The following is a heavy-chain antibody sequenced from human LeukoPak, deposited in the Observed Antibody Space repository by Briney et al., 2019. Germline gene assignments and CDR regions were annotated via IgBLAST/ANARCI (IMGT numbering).Heavy chain of an antibody. CDR3: ARGSRSYDNSNYLNY. J-gene: IGHJ4*02. Sequence: SETLSLTCSVSGGSITTYYWSWIRQPPGKGLEWIGNIYDTGSTNYNPSLRSRVCISVDTSKNQFSLKLSSVTAADTAVYYCARGSRSYDNSNYLNYRGQGSMVTVSS. D-gene: IGHD4-11*01. CDR2: IYDTGST. CDR1: GGSITTYY. V-gene: IGHV4-59*01.